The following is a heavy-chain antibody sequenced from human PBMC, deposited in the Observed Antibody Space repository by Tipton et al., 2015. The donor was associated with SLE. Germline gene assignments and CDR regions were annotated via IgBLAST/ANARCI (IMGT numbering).Heavy chain of an antibody. CDR2: INHSGGT. CDR3: ARAPGLDRGDCYCCCMNV. Sequence: TLSLTCAVYGGSFSGYYWSWIRQPPGKGLEWIGEINHSGGTNYNPSLKSRVTISVDTSKNQFSLKLSSGTAADTAVYYCARAPGLDRGDCYCCCMNVWGKGPPVTVSS. D-gene: IGHD1-14*01. V-gene: IGHV4-34*01. J-gene: IGHJ6*03. CDR1: GGSFSGYY.